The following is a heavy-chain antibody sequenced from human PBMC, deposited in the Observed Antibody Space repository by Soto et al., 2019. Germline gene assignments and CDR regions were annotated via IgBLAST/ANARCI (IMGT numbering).Heavy chain of an antibody. CDR1: GGSISSYY. D-gene: IGHD2-15*01. CDR2: IYYSGST. CDR3: ARRYCGGDNCYSGFDY. J-gene: IGHJ4*02. V-gene: IGHV4-59*08. Sequence: QVQLQESGPGLVKSSETLSLTCTVSGGSISSYYWSWIRQPPGKGLEWIGYIYYSGSTNYNPSLKSRVSMSVDTSKNQFSLKVSSVIAADTAVYYCARRYCGGDNCYSGFDYWGQGTLVTVSS.